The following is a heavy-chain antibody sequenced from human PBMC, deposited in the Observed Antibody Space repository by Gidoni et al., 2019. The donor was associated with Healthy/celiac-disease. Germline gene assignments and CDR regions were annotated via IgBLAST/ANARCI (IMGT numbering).Heavy chain of an antibody. CDR1: GGSISRGSYY. J-gene: IGHJ3*02. D-gene: IGHD1-26*01. CDR3: AREGSIVVGDAFDI. CDR2: IYTRGST. Sequence: QVQLQESGPGLVKPSQTLSLTCTVSGGSISRGSYYWRWIRQPAGKGREWIGRIYTRGSTNYNPSLKSRVTISVDTSKNQFSLKLSSVTAADTAVYYCAREGSIVVGDAFDIWGQGTMVTVSS. V-gene: IGHV4-61*02.